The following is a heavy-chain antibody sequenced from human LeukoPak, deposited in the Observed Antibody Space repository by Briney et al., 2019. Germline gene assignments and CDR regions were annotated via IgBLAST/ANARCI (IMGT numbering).Heavy chain of an antibody. J-gene: IGHJ3*02. CDR3: AYARIAAASDAFDI. CDR2: IYWDDDK. Sequence: ESGPTLVKPTQTLTLTCTFSGFSLSTSGVGVGWIRQPPGKALEWLALIYWDDDKRYSPSLKSRLTITKDTSKNQVVLTMTNMDPVDTATYYCAYARIAAASDAFDIWGQGTMVTVSS. CDR1: GFSLSTSGVG. V-gene: IGHV2-5*02. D-gene: IGHD6-13*01.